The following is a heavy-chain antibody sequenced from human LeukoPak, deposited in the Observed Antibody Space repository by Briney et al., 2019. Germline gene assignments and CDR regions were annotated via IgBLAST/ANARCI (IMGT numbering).Heavy chain of an antibody. D-gene: IGHD2-2*01. V-gene: IGHV3-30-3*01. CDR1: GFTFSNYA. J-gene: IGHJ4*02. Sequence: PGGSLRLSCAASGFTFSNYAMHWVRQAPGKGLEWVAVISYDGSNKYYADSVKGRFTISRDNSKNTLYLQMNSLRAEDTAVYYCARELRGSTSSDYWGQGTLVTVSS. CDR2: ISYDGSNK. CDR3: ARELRGSTSSDY.